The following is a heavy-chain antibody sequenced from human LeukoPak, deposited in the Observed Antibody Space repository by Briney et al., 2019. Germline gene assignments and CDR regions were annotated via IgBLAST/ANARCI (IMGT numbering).Heavy chain of an antibody. CDR1: GFTFSNYW. CDR2: IGSDGSST. D-gene: IGHD1-26*01. Sequence: QPGGSLRLSCAASGFTFSNYWMHWVRQTPGEGLVWVSRIGSDGSSTSYADSVKGRFTISRDNAKNMLYLQMSRLRGEDTAVYYCARGPIVGATTWFDPWGQGTLVTVSS. J-gene: IGHJ5*02. V-gene: IGHV3-74*01. CDR3: ARGPIVGATTWFDP.